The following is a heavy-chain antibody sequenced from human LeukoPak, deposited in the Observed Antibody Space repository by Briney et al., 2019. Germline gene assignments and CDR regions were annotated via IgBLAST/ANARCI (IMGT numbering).Heavy chain of an antibody. D-gene: IGHD6-6*01. CDR3: ARGQRAARTHFDY. CDR1: GYSISSGYY. Sequence: SETLSLTCTVSGYSISSGYYWGWIRQPPGKGLEWIGSIYHSGSTYYNPSLKSRVTISVDKSKNQFSLKLSSVTAADTAVYYCARGQRAARTHFDYWGQGTLVTVSS. CDR2: IYHSGST. J-gene: IGHJ4*02. V-gene: IGHV4-38-2*02.